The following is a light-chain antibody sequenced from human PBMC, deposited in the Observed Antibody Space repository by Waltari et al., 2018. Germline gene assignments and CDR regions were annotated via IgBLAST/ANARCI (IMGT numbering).Light chain of an antibody. CDR3: MQGSHWPYT. Sequence: DIQMTQSPSSLSASVGARVTITCRASQSISSYLNWYQQKPGKAPKLLIYAASSLQSGVPSRFSGSGSGTDFTLTISRVEAEDVGVYYCMQGSHWPYTFGQGTKLEIK. V-gene: IGKV1-39*01. J-gene: IGKJ2*01. CDR2: AAS. CDR1: QSISSY.